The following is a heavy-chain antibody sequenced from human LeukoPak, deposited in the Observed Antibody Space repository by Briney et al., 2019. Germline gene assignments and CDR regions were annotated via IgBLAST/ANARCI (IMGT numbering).Heavy chain of an antibody. CDR1: GVSIFISY. D-gene: IGHD3-9*01. Sequence: PPETLSLTCTVSGVSIFISYWNWVRQPPGKGLEWIGYVHYSGSTNYNPSLKSRVTISVDTSKSQFSLKLSSATAADTAVYYCATGRSIRYFDYWGQGTLLTVSS. J-gene: IGHJ4*02. CDR2: VHYSGST. V-gene: IGHV4-59*12. CDR3: ATGRSIRYFDY.